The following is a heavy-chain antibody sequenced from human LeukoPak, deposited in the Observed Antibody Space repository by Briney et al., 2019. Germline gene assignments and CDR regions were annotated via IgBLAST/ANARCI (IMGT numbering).Heavy chain of an antibody. CDR1: GYTFTGYY. Sequence: ASVKVSCKASGYTFTGYYMHWVRQAPGEGLEWMGRINPNSGGTSYAQKFQGRVTMTRDTSISTAYMELSRLRSDDTAVYYCARGYYDFWSGYYLISDYWGQGTLVTVSS. J-gene: IGHJ4*02. D-gene: IGHD3-3*01. CDR3: ARGYYDFWSGYYLISDY. CDR2: INPNSGGT. V-gene: IGHV1-2*06.